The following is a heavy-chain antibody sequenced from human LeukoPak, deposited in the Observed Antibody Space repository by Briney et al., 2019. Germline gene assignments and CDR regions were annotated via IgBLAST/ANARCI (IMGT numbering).Heavy chain of an antibody. CDR3: ARGDGTFWGLSF. Sequence: PGGSLRLSCAASGFSFSTYWMHWVRQDEGKGLMWVSRINPDGRTTDYADSGKGRFSISRDNAKRTLYLEMNSLRAEDTAVYYCARGDGTFWGLSFWGQGTPVTVSS. CDR2: INPDGRTT. D-gene: IGHD5-24*01. CDR1: GFSFSTYW. J-gene: IGHJ4*02. V-gene: IGHV3-74*01.